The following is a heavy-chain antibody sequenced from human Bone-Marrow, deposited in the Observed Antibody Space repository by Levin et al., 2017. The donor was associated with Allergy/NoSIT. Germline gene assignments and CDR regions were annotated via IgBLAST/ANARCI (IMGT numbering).Heavy chain of an antibody. V-gene: IGHV1-8*01. Sequence: PGESLKISCKASGYTFTSYDINWVRQATGQGLEWMGWMNPNSGNTGYAQKFQGRVTMTRNTSISTAYMELSSLRSEDTAVYYCARGSIAAAVGLNWFDPWGQGTLVTVSS. D-gene: IGHD6-13*01. CDR1: GYTFTSYD. CDR2: MNPNSGNT. J-gene: IGHJ5*02. CDR3: ARGSIAAAVGLNWFDP.